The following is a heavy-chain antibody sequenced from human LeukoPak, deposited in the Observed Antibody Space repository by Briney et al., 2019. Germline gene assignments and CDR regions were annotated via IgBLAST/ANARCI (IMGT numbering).Heavy chain of an antibody. CDR2: INHSGST. V-gene: IGHV4-34*01. J-gene: IGHJ3*02. Sequence: RPSETLSLTCSVSGASISNFYWSWIRQPPGKGLEWIGEINHSGSTNYNPSLKSRVTISVDTSKNQFSLKLSSVTAADTAVYYCAKGPLRRLGAFDIWGQGTMVTVSS. D-gene: IGHD6-6*01. CDR3: AKGPLRRLGAFDI. CDR1: GASISNFY.